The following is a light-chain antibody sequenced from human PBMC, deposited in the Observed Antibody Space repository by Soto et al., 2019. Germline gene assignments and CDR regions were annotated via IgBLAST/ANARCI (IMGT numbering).Light chain of an antibody. CDR3: QQYKSHSGYT. Sequence: DIQMTQSPSTLSASVGDRVTITCRASQSISSWLAWYQQRPGKAPKLLIYKASSLESGVPSRFSGRGSGTEFTLTISSLQPDDFAIYYWQQYKSHSGYTFGQGTKLEI. J-gene: IGKJ2*01. CDR1: QSISSW. CDR2: KAS. V-gene: IGKV1-5*03.